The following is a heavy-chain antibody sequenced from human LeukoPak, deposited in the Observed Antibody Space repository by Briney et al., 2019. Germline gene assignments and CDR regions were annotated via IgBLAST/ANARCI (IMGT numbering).Heavy chain of an antibody. CDR2: ISGSGGST. D-gene: IGHD3-9*01. V-gene: IGHV3-23*01. J-gene: IGHJ4*02. CDR1: GFTFSSYA. CDR3: AKQLTIRNTFDY. Sequence: GGSLRLSCAASGFTFSSYAMSWVRQAPGKGLEWVSAISGSGGSTYYADSVKGRFTISRDNSKNTLYPQMNSLRAEDTAVYYCAKQLTIRNTFDYWGQGTLVTVSS.